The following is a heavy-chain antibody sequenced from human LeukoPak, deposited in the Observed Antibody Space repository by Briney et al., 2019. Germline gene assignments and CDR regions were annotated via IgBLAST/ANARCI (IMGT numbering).Heavy chain of an antibody. Sequence: SVKVSCKASGGTFSSYAISWVRQAPGQELEWMGGIIPIFGTANYAQKFQGRVTITTDESTSTAYMELSSLRSEDTAVYYCARDWSQWLVGRIAYLNWFDPWGQGTLVTVSS. J-gene: IGHJ5*02. V-gene: IGHV1-69*05. CDR1: GGTFSSYA. D-gene: IGHD6-19*01. CDR3: ARDWSQWLVGRIAYLNWFDP. CDR2: IIPIFGTA.